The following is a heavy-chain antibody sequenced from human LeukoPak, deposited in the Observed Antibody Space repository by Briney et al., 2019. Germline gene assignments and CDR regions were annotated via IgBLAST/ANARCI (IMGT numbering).Heavy chain of an antibody. D-gene: IGHD3-22*01. CDR2: IFYSGST. CDR3: ARANYDSSGYYYSIDY. CDR1: SGSISTSNYY. V-gene: IGHV4-39*07. J-gene: IGHJ4*02. Sequence: PSETLSLTRTVSSGSISTSNYYWGWVRQPPGKALEWIGNIFYSGSTYYSPSLKSRVTISLDTSRNQFSLKLNSVTAADTAVYYCARANYDSSGYYYSIDYWGQGTLVTVSS.